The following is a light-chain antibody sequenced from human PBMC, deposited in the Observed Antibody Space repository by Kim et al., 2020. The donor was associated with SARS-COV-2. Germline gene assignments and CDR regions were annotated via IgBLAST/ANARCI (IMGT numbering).Light chain of an antibody. J-gene: IGKJ1*01. CDR1: QSISSY. CDR2: NAS. V-gene: IGKV3-11*01. Sequence: EIVMTQSPATLSLPPGERATLSCRASQSISSYLAWYQQKPGQAPRLLIYNASNRATDIPPRFSGSGSGTDFTLTFSSLEPEDFAVYYCQQRSDWWTFGQGTKVDIK. CDR3: QQRSDWWT.